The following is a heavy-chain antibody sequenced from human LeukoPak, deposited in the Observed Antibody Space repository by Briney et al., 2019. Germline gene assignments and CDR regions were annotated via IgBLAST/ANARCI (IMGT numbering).Heavy chain of an antibody. CDR1: GFTFSSYG. Sequence: GGSLRLSCAASGFTFSSYGMHWVRQAPGKGLEWVAVIWYDGSNKYYADSVKGRFTISRDNSKNTLYLQMNSLRAEDTAVYYCARRGDCSSTSCLYFDYWGQGTLVTVS. J-gene: IGHJ4*02. D-gene: IGHD2-2*01. CDR2: IWYDGSNK. V-gene: IGHV3-33*01. CDR3: ARRGDCSSTSCLYFDY.